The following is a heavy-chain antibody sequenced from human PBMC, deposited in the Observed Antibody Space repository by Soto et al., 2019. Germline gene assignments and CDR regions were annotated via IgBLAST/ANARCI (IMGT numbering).Heavy chain of an antibody. J-gene: IGHJ6*03. D-gene: IGHD6-6*01. V-gene: IGHV3-9*01. Sequence: DVQLVESGGGLGQPGRSLRLSCAASGFSFDDYAMHWVRQAPGKGLEWVSGISWNSGSIGYADSVKGRFTISRDNAKNSLYLQMNSLRAEDTALYYCAKGRSSSSGYFYYMNVWGKGTTVTVSS. CDR3: AKGRSSSSGYFYYMNV. CDR2: ISWNSGSI. CDR1: GFSFDDYA.